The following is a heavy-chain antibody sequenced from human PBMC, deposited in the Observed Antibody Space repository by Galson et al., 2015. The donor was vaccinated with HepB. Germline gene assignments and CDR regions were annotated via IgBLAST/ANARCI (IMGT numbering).Heavy chain of an antibody. D-gene: IGHD6-19*01. CDR1: GFTFSSYA. J-gene: IGHJ1*01. CDR2: MSDNGDNT. Sequence: SLRLSCAASGFTFSSYAIMWVRQAPGKGLEWVSGMSDNGDNTFYADSVKGRFTISRDISKNTVYLQMNSLRVEDTAEYYCATRSGASGWYSYFQHWGQGNLVTVSS. V-gene: IGHV3-23*01. CDR3: ATRSGASGWYSYFQH.